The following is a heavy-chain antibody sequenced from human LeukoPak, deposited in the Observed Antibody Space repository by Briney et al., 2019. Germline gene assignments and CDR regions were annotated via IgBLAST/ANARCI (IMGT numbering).Heavy chain of an antibody. J-gene: IGHJ4*02. D-gene: IGHD6-13*01. V-gene: IGHV3-21*01. CDR2: ISSSRSYI. Sequence: GGSLRLSCAASGFTFSTYSMNWVRQAPGKGLEWVSFISSSRSYIYYADSVKGRFTISRDNAKNSLYLQMNSLRAEDTAVYYCARFIAAPYYFDYWGRGTLVTVSS. CDR3: ARFIAAPYYFDY. CDR1: GFTFSTYS.